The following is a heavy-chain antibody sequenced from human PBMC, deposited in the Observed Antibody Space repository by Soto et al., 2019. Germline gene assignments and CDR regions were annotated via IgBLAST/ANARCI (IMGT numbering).Heavy chain of an antibody. J-gene: IGHJ3*01. CDR1: GDSIYSSNYY. D-gene: IGHD1-26*01. Sequence: QLQLQESGPGLVKPLETLSLTCTVFGDSIYSSNYYWGWVRQPPGKGLEWIATIYYNGATQYNPSLRSRVSISVDTSKNQFSLKMTSVTAADAAVYYCAKEVRFTGPSGDVWGQGTMVIVSS. V-gene: IGHV4-39*02. CDR2: IYYNGAT. CDR3: AKEVRFTGPSGDV.